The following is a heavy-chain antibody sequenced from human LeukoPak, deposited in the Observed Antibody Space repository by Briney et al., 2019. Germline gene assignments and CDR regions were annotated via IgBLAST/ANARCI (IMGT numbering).Heavy chain of an antibody. V-gene: IGHV4-34*01. J-gene: IGHJ6*02. CDR1: GGSISSYY. Sequence: SETLSLTCTVSGGSISSYYWSWIRQPPGKGLEWIGEINHSGSTNYNPSLKSRVTISVDTSKNQFSLKLSSVTAADTAVYYCARDSPSPYYYGMDVWGQGTTVTVSS. CDR3: ARDSPSPYYYGMDV. D-gene: IGHD6-13*01. CDR2: INHSGST.